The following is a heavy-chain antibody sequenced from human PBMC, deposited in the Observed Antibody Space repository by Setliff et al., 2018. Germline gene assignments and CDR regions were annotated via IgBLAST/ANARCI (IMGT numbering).Heavy chain of an antibody. V-gene: IGHV1-46*01. CDR2: INPSGGST. Sequence: ASVKVSCKASGYTFTSYYMHWVRQAPGQGLEWMGIINPSGGSTSYAQKFQGRVTMTRDTSTSTVYMELSSLRSEDTAVYYCAETYYNFWSALDYYYYGMDVWGQGTTVTVSS. D-gene: IGHD3-3*01. J-gene: IGHJ6*02. CDR1: GYTFTSYY. CDR3: AETYYNFWSALDYYYYGMDV.